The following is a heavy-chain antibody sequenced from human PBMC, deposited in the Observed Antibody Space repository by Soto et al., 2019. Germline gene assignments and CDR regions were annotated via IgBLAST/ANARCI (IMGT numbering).Heavy chain of an antibody. CDR3: ARWAPVTSYYFDL. J-gene: IGHJ2*01. D-gene: IGHD1-26*01. CDR1: GFTVGRSY. Sequence: EVQLVESGGGLIQPGGSLRLSCAASGFTVGRSYMNWVRQAPGKGLEWVSVIYSRGNTYYADSVKGRFTISRDNPKNTVYLQTNSLRVEDTAVYYCARWAPVTSYYFDLWGRGTLVTVSS. CDR2: IYSRGNT. V-gene: IGHV3-53*01.